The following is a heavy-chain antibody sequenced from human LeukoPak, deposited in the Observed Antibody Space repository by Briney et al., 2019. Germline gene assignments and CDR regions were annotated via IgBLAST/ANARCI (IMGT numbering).Heavy chain of an antibody. V-gene: IGHV3-33*01. J-gene: IGHJ4*02. CDR3: ARGDDFWSGYRNYYFDY. CDR1: GFTFSSYG. CDR2: IWYDGSNK. D-gene: IGHD3-3*01. Sequence: GRSLRLSCAASGFTFSSYGMHWVRQAPGKGLEWVAVIWYDGSNKYYADSVKGRFTISRDNSKNTLYLQMNSPRAEDTAVYYCARGDDFWSGYRNYYFDYWGQGTLVTVSS.